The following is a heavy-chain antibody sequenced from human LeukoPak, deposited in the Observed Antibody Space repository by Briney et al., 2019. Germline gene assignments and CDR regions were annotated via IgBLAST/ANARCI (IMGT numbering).Heavy chain of an antibody. CDR1: GGSISSGGYY. J-gene: IGHJ4*02. CDR2: IYYSGST. V-gene: IGHV4-31*03. D-gene: IGHD3-22*01. Sequence: SQTLSLTCTVSGGSISSGGYYWSWLRQPPGKGLEWIGNIYYSGSTYYNPSLQSRVTISVDTSKNQFSLKLSSVTAADTAVYYCARGGDSSGYYYGEFDYWGQGTLVTVSS. CDR3: ARGGDSSGYYYGEFDY.